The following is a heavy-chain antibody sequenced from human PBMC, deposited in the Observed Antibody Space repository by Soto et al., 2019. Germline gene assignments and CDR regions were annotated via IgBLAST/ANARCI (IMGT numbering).Heavy chain of an antibody. J-gene: IGHJ4*02. CDR2: RYYSEST. D-gene: IGHD2-15*01. Sequence: SETLSLTCTVSGGSITTGGYYWSWIRQLPGKGLEWIGHRYYSESTYYNPSLKSRVSISLDTSKNQFSLKLSFVTAADTAMYYCARTKCSGGSCYSWSLDYWGQGTPVTV. CDR1: GGSITTGGYY. CDR3: ARTKCSGGSCYSWSLDY. V-gene: IGHV4-31*03.